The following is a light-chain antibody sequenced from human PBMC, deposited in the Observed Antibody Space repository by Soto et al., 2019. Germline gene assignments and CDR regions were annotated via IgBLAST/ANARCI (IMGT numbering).Light chain of an antibody. CDR2: GAS. Sequence: EIGLTQSPGTLSLSPGEIATLSCRASQSVSSSYLAWYQQKPGKAPRLLIYGASSRATGIPDRFSGSGSGTVFTLTISRLEPEDFAVYYCKQYGSSPLYTVGQGTKLEIK. CDR3: KQYGSSPLYT. J-gene: IGKJ2*01. CDR1: QSVSSSY. V-gene: IGKV3-20*01.